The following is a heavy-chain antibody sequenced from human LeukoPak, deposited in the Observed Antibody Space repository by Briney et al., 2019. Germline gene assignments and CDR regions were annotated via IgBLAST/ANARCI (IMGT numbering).Heavy chain of an antibody. V-gene: IGHV3-23*01. J-gene: IGHJ4*02. D-gene: IGHD2-2*01. CDR1: GFTFSSYA. Sequence: GGSLRLSCTASGFTFSSYAMSWVRQAPGKGLEWVSAISGSGGSTYYADSVKGRFTISRDNSKNTLYLQMNSLRAEDTAVYYCAKVRPRDIVVVPDLDYWGQGTLVTVSS. CDR3: AKVRPRDIVVVPDLDY. CDR2: ISGSGGST.